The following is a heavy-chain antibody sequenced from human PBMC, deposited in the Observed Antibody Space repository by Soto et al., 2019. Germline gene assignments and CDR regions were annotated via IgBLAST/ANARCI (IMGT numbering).Heavy chain of an antibody. Sequence: EVQLVESGGGLVQPGGSLRLSCAASGFTFSLYSMSWVRQAPGQGLEWVSYISRSSTGIHYADSVKGGFTISRDDATNSMHLQMNRLRDGDTAVYYCARAVTWGLDVWGQGTTVSISS. CDR2: ISRSSTGI. D-gene: IGHD6-19*01. CDR1: GFTFSLYS. CDR3: ARAVTWGLDV. V-gene: IGHV3-48*02. J-gene: IGHJ6*02.